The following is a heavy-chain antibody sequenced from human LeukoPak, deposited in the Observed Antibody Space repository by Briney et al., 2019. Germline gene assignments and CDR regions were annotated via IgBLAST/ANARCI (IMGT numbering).Heavy chain of an antibody. J-gene: IGHJ6*02. CDR3: AKGLISYDSSGYYYGMDV. Sequence: GGSLRLSCAASGFTFSSYGMHWVRQAPGKGLEWVAVISYDGSNKYYADSVKGRFTISRDNSKNTLYPQMNSLRAEDTAVYYCAKGLISYDSSGYYYGMDVWGQGTTVTVSS. D-gene: IGHD3-22*01. CDR1: GFTFSSYG. CDR2: ISYDGSNK. V-gene: IGHV3-30*18.